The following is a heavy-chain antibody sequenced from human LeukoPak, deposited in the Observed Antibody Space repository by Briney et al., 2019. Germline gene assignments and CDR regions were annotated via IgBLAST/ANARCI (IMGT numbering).Heavy chain of an antibody. J-gene: IGHJ4*02. Sequence: GGSLRLSCAASGFTFNDYAMHWVRQAPGKGLEWVSLISGDGGGTNYADSVKGRFTISRDNSKNSLYLQINSPRTDDTALYYCARAIGLHFYDSSGYKSWYYFASWGLGTLVTVSS. CDR3: ARAIGLHFYDSSGYKSWYYFAS. V-gene: IGHV3-43*02. D-gene: IGHD3-22*01. CDR1: GFTFNDYA. CDR2: ISGDGGGT.